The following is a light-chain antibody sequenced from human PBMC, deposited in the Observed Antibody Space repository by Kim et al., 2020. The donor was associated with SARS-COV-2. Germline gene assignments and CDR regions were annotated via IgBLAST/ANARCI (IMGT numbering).Light chain of an antibody. CDR3: SSYTSSIWV. CDR2: DVT. Sequence: QSALTQPASVSGSPGQSITISCTGTSSDLGDYNFVSWYQQHPGKAPKLMIYDVTKRPSGVSNRFSGSKSDNTASLTISGLQAEDEADYYCSSYTSSIWVFGGGTKLTVL. V-gene: IGLV2-14*01. J-gene: IGLJ3*02. CDR1: SSDLGDYNF.